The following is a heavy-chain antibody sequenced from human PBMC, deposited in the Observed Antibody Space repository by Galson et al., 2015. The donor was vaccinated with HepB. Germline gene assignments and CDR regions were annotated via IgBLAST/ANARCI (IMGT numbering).Heavy chain of an antibody. CDR2: ITWDSGSI. CDR3: AKEGTAMVTAAAFDI. V-gene: IGHV3-9*01. CDR1: GFTFDDYA. Sequence: SLRLSCAASGFTFDDYAMHWVRQAPGKGLEWVAGITWDSGSIGYADSVKGRFTISRDNAKNSLYLQMNSLRAEDTALYYCAKEGTAMVTAAAFDIWGHGTMVTVSS. D-gene: IGHD5-18*01. J-gene: IGHJ3*02.